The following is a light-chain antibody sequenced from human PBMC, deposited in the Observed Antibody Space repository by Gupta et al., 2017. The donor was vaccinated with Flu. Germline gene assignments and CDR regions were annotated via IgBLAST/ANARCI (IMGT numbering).Light chain of an antibody. V-gene: IGLV1-40*01. Sequence: QSVLTQPPSVSGAPGQRVSISCIGSDSNIGAGYDVHWYQQLPASAPRLLIYNDNNRPSDIPDRFAGSKAGPSAYPTITVLQAEDEASYYCPYYDTSLRDSLFGGGTKLTVL. CDR2: NDN. CDR3: PYYDTSLRDSL. CDR1: DSNIGAGYD. J-gene: IGLJ2*01.